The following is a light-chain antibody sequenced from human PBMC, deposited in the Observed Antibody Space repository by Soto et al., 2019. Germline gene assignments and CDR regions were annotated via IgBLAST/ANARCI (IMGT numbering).Light chain of an antibody. V-gene: IGKV3-20*01. Sequence: IVLPQSPGTLSLSPGERATLSCRASQSVSSSYLAWYQQKPGQAPRLLIYGASSRATGIPDRFSGSGSGTDFTLTISRLEPEDFAVYYCQQYGSSRTFGQGTKVDI. J-gene: IGKJ1*01. CDR2: GAS. CDR3: QQYGSSRT. CDR1: QSVSSSY.